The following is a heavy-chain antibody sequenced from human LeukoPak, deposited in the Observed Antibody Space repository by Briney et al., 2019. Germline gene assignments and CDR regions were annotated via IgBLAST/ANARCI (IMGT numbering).Heavy chain of an antibody. D-gene: IGHD3-22*01. CDR3: ARHGPDYYDSSGYYWAHYFDY. CDR1: GYSFTSYW. Sequence: GESLKISCKGSGYSFTSYWIGWVRQMPGKDLEWMGIIYPGDSDTRYSPSFQGQVTISADKSISTAYLQWSSLKASNTAMYYCARHGPDYYDSSGYYWAHYFDYWGQGTLVTVSS. CDR2: IYPGDSDT. V-gene: IGHV5-51*01. J-gene: IGHJ4*02.